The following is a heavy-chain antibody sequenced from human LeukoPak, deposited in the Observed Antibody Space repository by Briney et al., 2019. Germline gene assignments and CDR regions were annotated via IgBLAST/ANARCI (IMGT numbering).Heavy chain of an antibody. CDR2: ISSSSSYI. D-gene: IGHD4-17*01. CDR3: ARDYGDHDYGDYGKVT. CDR1: GFTFSSYS. Sequence: GGSLRLSCAASGFTFSSYSMNWVRQAPGKGLDLVSSISSSSSYIYYADSVKGRFTISRDNAKNSLYLQMNSLRAEDTAVYYCARDYGDHDYGDYGKVTWGQGTLVTVSS. V-gene: IGHV3-21*01. J-gene: IGHJ4*02.